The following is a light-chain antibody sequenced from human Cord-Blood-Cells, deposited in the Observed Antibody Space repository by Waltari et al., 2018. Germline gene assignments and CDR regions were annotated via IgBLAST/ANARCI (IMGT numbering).Light chain of an antibody. Sequence: DIVLTQSPGTLSLSTGERATLSCRASQSVSSSYLAWYQQKPGQAPRLLIYGASSRATGIPDRFSGSGSGTDFTLTISRLEPEDFAVYYFQQYGSSRTFGQGTKVEIK. CDR2: GAS. CDR3: QQYGSSRT. J-gene: IGKJ1*01. V-gene: IGKV3-20*01. CDR1: QSVSSSY.